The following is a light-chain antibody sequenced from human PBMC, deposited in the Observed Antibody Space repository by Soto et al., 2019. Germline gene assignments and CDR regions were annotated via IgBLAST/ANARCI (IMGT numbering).Light chain of an antibody. CDR3: SSYTSTTTYV. CDR2: EVN. J-gene: IGLJ1*01. CDR1: SSDVGGYNY. Sequence: QSVLTQPASVSGSPGQSITISCTGTSSDVGGYNYVSWYQQHPGKAPKLMMYEVNNRPSAVSNRFSGSRSGNMASLTISGLQAEDEADYYCSSYTSTTTYVFGTGTKVTVL. V-gene: IGLV2-14*01.